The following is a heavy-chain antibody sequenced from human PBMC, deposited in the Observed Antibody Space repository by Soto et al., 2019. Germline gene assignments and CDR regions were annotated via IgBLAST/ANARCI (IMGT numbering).Heavy chain of an antibody. D-gene: IGHD6-13*01. CDR3: ARDSIAAGPSYGMDV. Sequence: SETLSLTCTVSGGSISSYYWSWIRQPPGKGLEWIGYIYYSGSTNYNPPIKNRVTISVDTSKNQFALKLSSVTAADTAVYYCARDSIAAGPSYGMDVWGQGTTVTVSS. CDR1: GGSISSYY. V-gene: IGHV4-59*01. CDR2: IYYSGST. J-gene: IGHJ6*02.